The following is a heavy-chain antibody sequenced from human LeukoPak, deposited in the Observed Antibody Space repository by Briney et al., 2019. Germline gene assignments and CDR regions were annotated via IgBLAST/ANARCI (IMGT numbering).Heavy chain of an antibody. CDR2: IKSKTDGGTT. D-gene: IGHD5-18*01. Sequence: GGSLRLSCVASEVTFSNTWMNWVRQAPGKGLEWVGRIKSKTDGGTTDYAAPVKGRFTILRDDSKNTAYLQMNSLRAEDTAVYYCAKDRGGGYSYGYCDYWGQGTLVTVSS. V-gene: IGHV3-15*01. CDR1: EVTFSNTW. J-gene: IGHJ4*02. CDR3: AKDRGGGYSYGYCDY.